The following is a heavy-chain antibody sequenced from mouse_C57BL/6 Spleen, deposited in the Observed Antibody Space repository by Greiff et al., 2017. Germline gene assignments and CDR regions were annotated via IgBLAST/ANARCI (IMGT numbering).Heavy chain of an antibody. V-gene: IGHV1-64*01. CDR1: GYTFTSYW. J-gene: IGHJ1*03. CDR3: ARGYGSRSWYFDV. CDR2: IHPNSGST. D-gene: IGHD1-1*01. Sequence: QVQLQQPGAELVKPGASVKLSCKASGYTFTSYWMHWVKQRPGQGLEWIGMIHPNSGSTNYNEKFKSKATLTVDKSSSTAYMQLSSLTSEDSAVYYCARGYGSRSWYFDVWGTGTTVTVSS.